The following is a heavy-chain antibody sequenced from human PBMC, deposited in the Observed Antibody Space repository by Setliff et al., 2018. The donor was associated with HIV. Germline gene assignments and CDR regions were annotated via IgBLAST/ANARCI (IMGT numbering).Heavy chain of an antibody. Sequence: ASVKVSCKASGGTSINSAFTWVRQAPGQGLEWMGSIIPIFNTGNYAQKFQNRVTITADESTSTAYMELSSLRSEDTAVYFCATGRHYYDSSDYPANPFDVWGQGTMVTVSS. D-gene: IGHD3-22*01. J-gene: IGHJ3*01. V-gene: IGHV1-69*13. CDR2: IIPIFNTG. CDR3: ATGRHYYDSSDYPANPFDV. CDR1: GGTSINSA.